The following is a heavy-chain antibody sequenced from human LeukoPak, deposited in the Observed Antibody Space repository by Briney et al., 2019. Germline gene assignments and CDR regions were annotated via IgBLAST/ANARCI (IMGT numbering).Heavy chain of an antibody. D-gene: IGHD2-21*01. Sequence: PSETLSLTCTVSGYSISGGYYWGWIRQPPGKGLEWIGSIYHSGSTYYNPSLKSRVTISVDTSKNQFSLKLSSVTAADAAVYYCARAADVCGGDCYSRRTPDAKYFQHWGQGTLVTVSS. CDR1: GYSISGGYY. CDR2: IYHSGST. CDR3: ARAADVCGGDCYSRRTPDAKYFQH. V-gene: IGHV4-38-2*02. J-gene: IGHJ1*01.